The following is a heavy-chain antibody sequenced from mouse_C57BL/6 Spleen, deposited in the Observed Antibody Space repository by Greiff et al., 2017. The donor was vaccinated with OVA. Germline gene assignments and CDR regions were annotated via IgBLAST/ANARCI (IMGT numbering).Heavy chain of an antibody. CDR2: IYPRDGST. CDR1: GYTFTSYD. D-gene: IGHD2-1*01. Sequence: QVQLQQSGPELVKPGASVKLSCKASGYTFTSYDINWVKQRPGQGLEWIGWIYPRDGSTKYNEKFKGKATLTVDTSSSTAYMELHSLTSEDSAVYFCASPYYGNYFYYFDYWGQGTTLTVSS. J-gene: IGHJ2*01. V-gene: IGHV1-85*01. CDR3: ASPYYGNYFYYFDY.